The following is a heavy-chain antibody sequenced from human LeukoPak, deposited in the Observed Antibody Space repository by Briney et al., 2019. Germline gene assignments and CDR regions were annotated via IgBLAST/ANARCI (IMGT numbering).Heavy chain of an antibody. J-gene: IGHJ3*02. D-gene: IGHD3-22*01. CDR2: AYHSGTT. CDR1: GGSISSSNW. V-gene: IGHV4-4*02. Sequence: SETLSLTCAVSGGSISSSNWWSWVRPPPGKGLEWIGEAYHSGTTNYNPSLKTRVTILVDKSKNQFSLKLSSVTAADTAVYYCARRNYDSSGHRPFDIWGQGTMVTVSS. CDR3: ARRNYDSSGHRPFDI.